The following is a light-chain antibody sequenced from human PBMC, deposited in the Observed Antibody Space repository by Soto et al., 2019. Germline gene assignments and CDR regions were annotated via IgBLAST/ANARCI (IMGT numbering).Light chain of an antibody. CDR1: QSISSY. CDR3: QQVNSFPLT. V-gene: IGKV1-39*01. CDR2: AAS. J-gene: IGKJ4*01. Sequence: DIQMTQSPSSLSASVGDRVTITCRASQSISSYLNWYQQKPGKAPKLLIYAASSLQSGVPSRFSGSGSGTDFTLTISSLQPEDFATYFCQQVNSFPLTFGGGNKVDIK.